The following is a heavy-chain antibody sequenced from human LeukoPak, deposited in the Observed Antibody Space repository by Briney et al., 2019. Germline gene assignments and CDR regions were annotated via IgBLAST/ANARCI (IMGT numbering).Heavy chain of an antibody. Sequence: ASVTASCKASGYTFTGYYMHWVRQAPGQGLEWMGWINPNSGGTNYAQKFQGWVTMTRDTSISTAYMELSRLRSDDTAVYYCARERGSEPSFDYWGQGTLVTVSS. CDR2: INPNSGGT. CDR1: GYTFTGYY. CDR3: ARERGSEPSFDY. D-gene: IGHD1-14*01. J-gene: IGHJ4*02. V-gene: IGHV1-2*04.